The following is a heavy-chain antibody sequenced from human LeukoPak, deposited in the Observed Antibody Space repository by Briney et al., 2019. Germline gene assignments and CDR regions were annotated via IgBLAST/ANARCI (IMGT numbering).Heavy chain of an antibody. Sequence: GGSLRLSCAASGFTFSSYWMSWVRQAPGKGLEWVAFIRYDGNNKYYADSVNGRFTISRDNAKTTLYLQMNSLRAEETAVYYCAKDKHDIVVVPAAILAYWGQGTLVTVSS. D-gene: IGHD2-2*01. CDR1: GFTFSSYW. CDR3: AKDKHDIVVVPAAILAY. V-gene: IGHV3-30*02. CDR2: IRYDGNNK. J-gene: IGHJ4*02.